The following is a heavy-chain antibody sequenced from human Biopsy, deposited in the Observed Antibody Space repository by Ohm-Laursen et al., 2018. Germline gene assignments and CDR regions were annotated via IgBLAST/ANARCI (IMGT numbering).Heavy chain of an antibody. Sequence: ASVKVSCKASGDAFLGYYLHWVRQAPGQGLEWMGSIYPNSGDTDFAQKFQGRVSMTRDTSVSTAYLELSSLRSNDTAIYYCARDLLEWSLPSWGQGTLVTVSS. CDR1: GDAFLGYY. CDR2: IYPNSGDT. V-gene: IGHV1-2*02. J-gene: IGHJ4*02. CDR3: ARDLLEWSLPS. D-gene: IGHD3-3*01.